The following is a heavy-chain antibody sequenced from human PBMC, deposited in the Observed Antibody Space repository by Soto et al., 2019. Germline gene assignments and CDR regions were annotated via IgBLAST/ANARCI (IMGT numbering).Heavy chain of an antibody. Sequence: SETLSLTCSFSGCSISSSSYYWGWIRQPPGKGLEWIGSIYYSGSIYYNPSLKSRVTISVDTSKNQFSLKLSSVTAAETAVYYCARDLPPVDYWGQGTLVTVSS. CDR2: IYYSGSI. J-gene: IGHJ4*02. CDR3: ARDLPPVDY. V-gene: IGHV4-39*02. CDR1: GCSISSSSYY.